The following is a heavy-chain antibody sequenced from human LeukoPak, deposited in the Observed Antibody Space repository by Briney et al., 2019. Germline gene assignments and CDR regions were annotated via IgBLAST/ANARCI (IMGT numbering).Heavy chain of an antibody. V-gene: IGHV3-66*01. D-gene: IGHD6-25*01. CDR2: IYSGGTT. Sequence: GGSLRLSCAASGFTVSSNYMNWVRQAPGKGLEWVSIIYSGGTTYYADSVKGRFTISGDNSKNTLYLQMNSLRVEDTAVYYCARRNAHSSARHPSTFDIWGQGTMVTVSS. CDR1: GFTVSSNY. J-gene: IGHJ3*02. CDR3: ARRNAHSSARHPSTFDI.